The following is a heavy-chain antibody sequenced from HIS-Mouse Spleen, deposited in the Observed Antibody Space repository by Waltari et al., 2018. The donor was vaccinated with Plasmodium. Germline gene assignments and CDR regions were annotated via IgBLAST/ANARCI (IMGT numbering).Heavy chain of an antibody. CDR3: AKDPYCSGGSCYSP. D-gene: IGHD2-15*01. CDR2: ISYDGSNK. Sequence: QVQLVESGGGVVQPGRSLRLSCPASGFTLSSYGMHWVRQAPGKGLEWVAVISYDGSNKYYADSVKGRFTISRDNSKNTLYLQMNSLRAEDTAVYYCAKDPYCSGGSCYSPWGQGTLVTVSS. J-gene: IGHJ5*02. CDR1: GFTLSSYG. V-gene: IGHV3-30*18.